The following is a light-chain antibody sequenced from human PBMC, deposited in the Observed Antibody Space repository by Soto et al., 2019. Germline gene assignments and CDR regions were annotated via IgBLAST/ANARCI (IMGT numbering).Light chain of an antibody. J-gene: IGKJ1*01. CDR1: QSVSSNY. V-gene: IGKV3-20*01. CDR2: GAS. CDR3: QQYGRSPAT. Sequence: EIVLTQSPGTLSLSPGERATLSCRASQSVSSNYLAWYQQKPGQAPRLLIFGASSRASGIPDRFSGSGSGTDFTLTIGRLEPEDVAVYYCQQYGRSPATFGQGTKVEIQ.